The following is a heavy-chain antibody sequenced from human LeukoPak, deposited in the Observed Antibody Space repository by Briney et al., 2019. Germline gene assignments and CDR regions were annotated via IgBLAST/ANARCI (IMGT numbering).Heavy chain of an antibody. Sequence: SETLSLTCTVSGGSISSSSYYWGWIRQPPGKGLEWIGSIYYSGSTYHNPSLKSRVTISVDTSKNQFSLKLSSVAAADTAVYYCASPDRGSSWPYYWGQGTLVTVSS. CDR1: GGSISSSSYY. J-gene: IGHJ4*02. CDR3: ASPDRGSSWPYY. D-gene: IGHD6-13*01. V-gene: IGHV4-39*01. CDR2: IYYSGST.